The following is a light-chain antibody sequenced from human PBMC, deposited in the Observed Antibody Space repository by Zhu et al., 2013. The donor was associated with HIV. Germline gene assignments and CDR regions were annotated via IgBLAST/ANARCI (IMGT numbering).Light chain of an antibody. CDR2: YDD. CDR3: AAWDDSLNGRV. J-gene: IGLJ3*02. Sequence: QSVLTQPPSVSEAPRQRVTISCSGSSSNIGNNAVSWYQQFPGKAPKLLIYYDDLLPSGVSDRFSGSKSGTSASLAISGLQSEDEADYYCAAWDDSLNGRVFGGGTKLTVL. CDR1: SSNIGNNA. V-gene: IGLV1-36*01.